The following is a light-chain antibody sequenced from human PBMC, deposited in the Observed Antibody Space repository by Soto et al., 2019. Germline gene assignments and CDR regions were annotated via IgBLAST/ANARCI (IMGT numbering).Light chain of an antibody. CDR2: EGS. CDR1: SGDVGTYNL. Sequence: QSALTQPASVSGSPGQSITISCTGTSGDVGTYNLVSWYQQHPGKAPKLMIFEGSKRPSGVSNRFSGSKSGNTASLTISGLQAEDEADYYCCSYARSSTYVFGTGTKVTVL. CDR3: CSYARSSTYV. V-gene: IGLV2-23*01. J-gene: IGLJ1*01.